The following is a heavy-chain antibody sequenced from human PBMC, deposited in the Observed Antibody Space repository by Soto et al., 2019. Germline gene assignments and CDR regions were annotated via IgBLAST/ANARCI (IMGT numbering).Heavy chain of an antibody. Sequence: LSTSGVGVGWIRQPPGKALEWLAVIYWDDSKHYSPSLRSRLTITKDTSKNQVVLTMTNMDPMDTGTYYCAHKGPEDWPLDYWGQGTLVTLL. CDR1: LSTSGVG. D-gene: IGHD3-9*01. V-gene: IGHV2-5*02. CDR2: IYWDDSK. J-gene: IGHJ4*02. CDR3: AHKGPEDWPLDY.